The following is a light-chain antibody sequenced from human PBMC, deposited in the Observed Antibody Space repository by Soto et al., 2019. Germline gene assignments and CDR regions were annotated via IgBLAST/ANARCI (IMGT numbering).Light chain of an antibody. Sequence: QSALTQPSSASGSPVRSVTISCTGTSSDVGGYDYVSWYKQHPGKAPKPMIYEVSKRPSGVPDRFSGSKSGNTAALTVSGLQAEDEADYYCSSYVGTNSYVFGTGTKVPS. CDR2: EVS. CDR1: SSDVGGYDY. J-gene: IGLJ1*01. CDR3: SSYVGTNSYV. V-gene: IGLV2-8*01.